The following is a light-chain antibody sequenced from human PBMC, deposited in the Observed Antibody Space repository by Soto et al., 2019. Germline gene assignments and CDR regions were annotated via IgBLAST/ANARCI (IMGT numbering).Light chain of an antibody. CDR3: SSYTARTTPV. CDR2: EVS. CDR1: SSDIGTYTF. Sequence: QSALTQPASVSGSPGQSITISCTGTSSDIGTYTFVSWYQHHPGKAPKLMLYEVSYRPSGVSDRFSGSKSGNTASLTISGLQAEDEDHYYCSSYTARTTPVFGGGTKLTVL. V-gene: IGLV2-14*01. J-gene: IGLJ3*02.